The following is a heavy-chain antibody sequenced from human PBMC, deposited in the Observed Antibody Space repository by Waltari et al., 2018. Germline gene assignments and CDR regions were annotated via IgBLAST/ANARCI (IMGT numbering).Heavy chain of an antibody. Sequence: EVQLVESGGGLVKPGGSLRLSCEASGFNFKTYSMNWVRQAPGKVLEWVLNIHIMGNIMHYADSVDGRFTISRDNAKNSLHLQMNILRPEDTAVYYCARDASSMAARPGYMDVWGKGTTVTISS. CDR2: IHIMGNIM. CDR1: GFNFKTYS. V-gene: IGHV3-21*02. D-gene: IGHD6-6*01. CDR3: ARDASSMAARPGYMDV. J-gene: IGHJ6*03.